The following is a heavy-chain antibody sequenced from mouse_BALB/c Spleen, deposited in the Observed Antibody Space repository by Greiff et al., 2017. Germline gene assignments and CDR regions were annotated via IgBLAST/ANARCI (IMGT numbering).Heavy chain of an antibody. J-gene: IGHJ1*01. V-gene: IGHV14-3*02. Sequence: EVQLQQSGAELVKPGASVKLSCTASGFNIKDPYMHWVQQRPEQGLEWIGRIDPANGNTKYDPKFQGQDTITADTSSNTAYLQLSSLTSEDTAVYYCARKYGNYDWYFDVWGAGTTVTVSS. CDR1: GFNIKDPY. CDR2: IDPANGNT. D-gene: IGHD2-10*02. CDR3: ARKYGNYDWYFDV.